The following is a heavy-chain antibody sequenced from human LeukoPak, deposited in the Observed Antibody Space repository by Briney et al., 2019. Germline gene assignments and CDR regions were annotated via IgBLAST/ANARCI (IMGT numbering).Heavy chain of an antibody. CDR3: ARSAYCSGGSCYMDSGFDY. CDR1: GFTFDSYE. V-gene: IGHV3-21*05. J-gene: IGHJ4*02. CDR2: ISSSSSYI. D-gene: IGHD2-15*01. Sequence: GGSLRLSCVASGFTFDSYEMNWVRQAPGKGLEWLSFISSSSSYIYYADSVKGRFTISRDNAKNSLYLQMNSLRAEDTAVYYCARSAYCSGGSCYMDSGFDYWGQGTLVTVSS.